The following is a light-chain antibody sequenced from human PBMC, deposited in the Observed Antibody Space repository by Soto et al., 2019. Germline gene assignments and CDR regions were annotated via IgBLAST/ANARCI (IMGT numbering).Light chain of an antibody. CDR3: CSYAGDRDLI. CDR2: EVS. V-gene: IGLV2-14*01. CDR1: SSDVGTYNY. Sequence: QSVLTQPASVSGSPGQSITISCTGTSSDVGTYNYVSWYQQHPGKAPKLMIYEVSNWPSGVSNRFSGSKSGNTASLTISRIEAEDEADYYCCSYAGDRDLIFGGGTKLTVL. J-gene: IGLJ2*01.